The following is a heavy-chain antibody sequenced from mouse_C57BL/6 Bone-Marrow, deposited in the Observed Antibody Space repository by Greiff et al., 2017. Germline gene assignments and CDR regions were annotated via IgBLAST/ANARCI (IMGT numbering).Heavy chain of an antibody. V-gene: IGHV5-16*01. CDR2: INYDGSST. Sequence: EVKLMESEGGLVQPGSSMKLSCTASGFTFSDYYMAWVRQVPEKGLEWVANINYDGSSTYYLDSLKSRFIISRDNVKNILYLQMSSLKSEDTATYYCARGGYDGYPDYWGQGTTLTVSS. CDR3: ARGGYDGYPDY. J-gene: IGHJ2*01. D-gene: IGHD2-3*01. CDR1: GFTFSDYY.